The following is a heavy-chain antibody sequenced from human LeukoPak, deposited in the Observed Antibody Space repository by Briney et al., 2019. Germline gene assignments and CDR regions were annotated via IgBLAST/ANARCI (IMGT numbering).Heavy chain of an antibody. J-gene: IGHJ4*02. CDR2: INHSGST. Sequence: SETLSLTCAVYGGSFSGYYWSWIRQPPGKGLEWIGEINHSGSTNYDPSLKSRVTISVDTSKNQFSLKLSSVTAADTAVYYCASRPLVSLGSMPLWGQGTLVTVSS. D-gene: IGHD3-10*01. V-gene: IGHV4-34*01. CDR3: ASRPLVSLGSMPL. CDR1: GGSFSGYY.